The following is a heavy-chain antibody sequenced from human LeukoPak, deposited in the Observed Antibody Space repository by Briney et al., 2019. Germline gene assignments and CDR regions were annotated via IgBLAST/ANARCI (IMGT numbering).Heavy chain of an antibody. CDR3: ARGSRRSTGWFDP. CDR1: GGSFSGYY. CDR2: INHSGST. V-gene: IGHV4-34*01. J-gene: IGHJ5*02. Sequence: ASETLSLTCAVYGGSFSGYYWSWIRQPPGKGLEWIGEINHSGSTNYNPSLKSRVTISVDTSKNQFSLKLSSVTAADTAVYYCARGSRRSTGWFDPWGQGTLVTVSS. D-gene: IGHD2-2*01.